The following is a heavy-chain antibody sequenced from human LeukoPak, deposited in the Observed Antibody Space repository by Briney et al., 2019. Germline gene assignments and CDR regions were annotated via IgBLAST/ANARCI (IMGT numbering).Heavy chain of an antibody. CDR3: ASGTPWFDP. CDR2: IYHSGST. V-gene: IGHV4-38-2*01. CDR1: GYSISSGYY. J-gene: IGHJ5*02. Sequence: KPSETLSLTCAVSGYSISSGYYWGWIRQPPGQGLEWIGSIYHSGSTYYNPSLKSRVTISVDTSKNQFSLKLSSVTAADTAVYYCASGTPWFDPWGQGTLVTVSS. D-gene: IGHD1-7*01.